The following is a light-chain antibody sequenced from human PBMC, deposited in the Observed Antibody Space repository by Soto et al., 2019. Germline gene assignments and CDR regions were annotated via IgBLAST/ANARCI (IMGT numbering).Light chain of an antibody. J-gene: IGLJ1*01. V-gene: IGLV2-14*03. Sequence: QSVLTQPASVSGSPGQSITISCTGTSSDVGGYNYVSWYQQHPGTAPKLLIFDVSNRPSGVSNRFSGSKSGNTASLTISGLQTEDEADYSCSSYTSASTYVFRTGTKVTVL. CDR1: SSDVGGYNY. CDR2: DVS. CDR3: SSYTSASTYV.